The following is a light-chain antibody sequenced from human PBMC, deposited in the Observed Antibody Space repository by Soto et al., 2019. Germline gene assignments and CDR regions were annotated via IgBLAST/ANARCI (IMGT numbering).Light chain of an antibody. J-gene: IGKJ2*01. CDR3: QQYGTWPYT. CDR2: GAY. V-gene: IGKV3-15*01. Sequence: ETVLTQSPATLSVSPGERVTLSCRASQSISTNSAWYQQKPGQAPRLLMYGAYTRATGIPARFSGSGSGTEFTLTISSLQSEDVAVYYCQQYGTWPYTCGQGTKLEIK. CDR1: QSISTN.